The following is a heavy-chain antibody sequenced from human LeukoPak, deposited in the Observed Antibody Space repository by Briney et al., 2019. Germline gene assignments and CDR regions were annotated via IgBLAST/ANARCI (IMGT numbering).Heavy chain of an antibody. V-gene: IGHV4-59*12. Sequence: SETLSLTCTVSGDSISSYYWNWIRQPPGKGLEWIGYIYYSGSTNYNPSLKSRVTMSVDTSKNQFSLKLSSVTAADTAVYYCARGSAAGTSIYYYYYMDVWGKGTTVTISS. CDR2: IYYSGST. CDR3: ARGSAAGTSIYYYYYMDV. CDR1: GDSISSYY. D-gene: IGHD6-13*01. J-gene: IGHJ6*03.